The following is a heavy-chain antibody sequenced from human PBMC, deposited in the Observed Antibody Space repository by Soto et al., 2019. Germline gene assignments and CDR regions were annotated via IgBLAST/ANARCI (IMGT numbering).Heavy chain of an antibody. J-gene: IGHJ6*02. CDR2: IYPGDSDT. V-gene: IGHV5-51*01. Sequence: GESLKISCKGSGYSFTSYWIGWVRQMPGKGLEWMGIIYPGDSDTRYSPSFQGQVTISADKSISTAYLQWSSLKASDTAMYYCASCYSVPLKGRDVWGQVTIVTGSS. CDR3: ASCYSVPLKGRDV. CDR1: GYSFTSYW. D-gene: IGHD2-15*01.